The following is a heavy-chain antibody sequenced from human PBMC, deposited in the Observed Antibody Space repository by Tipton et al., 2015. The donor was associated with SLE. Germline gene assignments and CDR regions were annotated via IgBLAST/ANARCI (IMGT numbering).Heavy chain of an antibody. J-gene: IGHJ4*02. CDR2: FYRDFME. V-gene: IGHV3-53*05. Sequence: SLRLSCAASGFPVSSSYISWVRQAPGKGLELVSVFYRDFMEYYADSVKGRFTISSDSSKNTVYLQMNSLRAEDTAVYYCARDRVVGAEGGGYYLDYWGQGTLVTVSS. CDR3: ARDRVVGAEGGGYYLDY. CDR1: GFPVSSSY. D-gene: IGHD1-26*01.